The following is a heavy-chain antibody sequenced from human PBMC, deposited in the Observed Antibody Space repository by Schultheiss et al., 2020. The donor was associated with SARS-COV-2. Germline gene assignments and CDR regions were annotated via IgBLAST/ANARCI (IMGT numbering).Heavy chain of an antibody. CDR3: ARGTYYDILTGYPTKYYFDC. V-gene: IGHV1-69*04. CDR2: IIPILGIA. J-gene: IGHJ4*02. Sequence: SVKVSCKASGGTFSSYAFSWVRQAPGQGLEWMGRIIPILGIANYAQKFQGRVTITADKSTSTAYMELSSLRSEDTAVYYCARGTYYDILTGYPTKYYFDCWGQGALVTVSS. CDR1: GGTFSSYA. D-gene: IGHD3-9*01.